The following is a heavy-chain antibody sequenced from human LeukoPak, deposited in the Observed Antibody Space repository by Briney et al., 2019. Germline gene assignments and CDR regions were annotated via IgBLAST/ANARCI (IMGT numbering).Heavy chain of an antibody. J-gene: IGHJ4*02. Sequence: GGSLRLSCAASVSTLSTHWMTWVRQPPGKGLEWVASLQQDGGATHYVDSAKGRFTISRDNADNSLYLQMNSLRAEDTAVYYCARETRGTVGSYWGQGTLVTVSS. V-gene: IGHV3-7*05. D-gene: IGHD1-26*01. CDR1: VSTLSTHW. CDR3: ARETRGTVGSY. CDR2: LQQDGGAT.